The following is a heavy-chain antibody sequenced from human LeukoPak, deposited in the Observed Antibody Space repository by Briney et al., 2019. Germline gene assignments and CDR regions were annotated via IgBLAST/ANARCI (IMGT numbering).Heavy chain of an antibody. CDR1: SGSISSSNYY. J-gene: IGHJ6*03. V-gene: IGHV4-61*02. CDR3: ARDGCGGSCFHYYYYYMDV. CDR2: ISTIGIT. D-gene: IGHD2-15*01. Sequence: SETLSLTCTVSSGSISSSNYYWSWVRQPAGKGLEWIGRISTIGITNYNPSLNSRVTISIDTSKNQFSLKLSSVTAADTAVYYCARDGCGGSCFHYYYYYMDVWGKGTTVTISS.